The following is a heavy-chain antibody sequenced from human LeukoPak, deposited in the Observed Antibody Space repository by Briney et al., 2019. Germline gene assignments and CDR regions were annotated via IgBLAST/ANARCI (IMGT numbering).Heavy chain of an antibody. V-gene: IGHV3-23*01. Sequence: PGGSLRLSCAASGFTFSSYAMSWVRQAPGKGLEWVSGIIANGVNTYYADSVQGRFTISRDNSKNTLYLQMNSLRAEDTAVYYCARGTAGYHSSYFDYWGQGTLVTVSS. J-gene: IGHJ4*02. D-gene: IGHD3-16*02. CDR3: ARGTAGYHSSYFDY. CDR1: GFTFSSYA. CDR2: IIANGVNT.